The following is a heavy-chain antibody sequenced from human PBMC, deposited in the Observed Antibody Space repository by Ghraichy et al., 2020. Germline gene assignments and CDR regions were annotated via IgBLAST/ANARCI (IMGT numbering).Heavy chain of an antibody. CDR3: ARGWGRFDY. J-gene: IGHJ4*02. CDR1: GFAYNGYW. CDR2: IKYDGSAE. D-gene: IGHD2-21*02. Sequence: LSLTCAASGFAYNGYWMNWVRQAPGKGLEWVAYIKYDGSAEYYVDSVKGRFAISRDNAKNSLFLQMNSLRAEDTAVYYCARGWGRFDYWGQGTLVTVSS. V-gene: IGHV3-7*01.